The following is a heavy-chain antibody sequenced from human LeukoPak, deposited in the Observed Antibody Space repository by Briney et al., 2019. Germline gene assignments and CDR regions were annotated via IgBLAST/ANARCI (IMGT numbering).Heavy chain of an antibody. D-gene: IGHD4-17*01. CDR1: GFTFSNAW. V-gene: IGHV3-15*01. J-gene: IGHJ5*02. CDR2: IRSRTDGGTI. Sequence: PGGSLRLSCAASGFTFSNAWMTRVRQAPGKGLERLGRIRSRTDGGTIDYAPPVKGRFTISRDDSKKTVYLQMNSLKTEDTAVYYCLNGDYRGAWGQGTLVTVSS. CDR3: LNGDYRGA.